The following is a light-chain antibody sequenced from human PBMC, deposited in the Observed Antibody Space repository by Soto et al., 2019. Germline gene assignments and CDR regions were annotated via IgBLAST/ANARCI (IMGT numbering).Light chain of an antibody. J-gene: IGKJ1*01. V-gene: IGKV1-27*01. CDR3: QKYNSAPRT. CDR2: AAS. Sequence: DIQMTQSPSSLSAFVGHRVTITCRASQGISNYLAWFRKKPGKAPELLIYAASTLHSGVPSRFSGGGSGTEFTLTISSLQPEDVAVYYCQKYNSAPRTFGQGTKVEIK. CDR1: QGISNY.